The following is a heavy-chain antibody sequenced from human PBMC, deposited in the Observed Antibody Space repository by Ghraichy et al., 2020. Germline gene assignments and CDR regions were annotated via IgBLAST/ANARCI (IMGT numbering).Heavy chain of an antibody. V-gene: IGHV4-34*01. J-gene: IGHJ5*02. CDR2: INHSGST. CDR3: ARGLGVRRWLQSPNWFDP. D-gene: IGHD5-24*01. CDR1: GGSFSGYY. Sequence: ETLSLTCAVYGGSFSGYYWSWIRQPPGKGLEWIGEINHSGSTNYNPSLKSRVTISVDTSKNQFSLKLSSVTAADTAVYYCARGLGVRRWLQSPNWFDPWGQGTLVTVSS.